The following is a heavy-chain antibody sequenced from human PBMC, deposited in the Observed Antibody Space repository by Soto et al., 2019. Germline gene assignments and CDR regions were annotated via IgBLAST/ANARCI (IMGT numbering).Heavy chain of an antibody. CDR3: ARDGFPGYSSSWYVS. Sequence: ASVKVSCKASGYTFTSYYMHWVRQAPGQGLEWMGIINPSGGSTSYAQKFQGRVTMTRDTSTSTVYMELSSPRSEDTAVYYCARDGFPGYSSSWYVSWGQGTLVTVSS. J-gene: IGHJ5*02. CDR1: GYTFTSYY. CDR2: INPSGGST. V-gene: IGHV1-46*01. D-gene: IGHD6-13*01.